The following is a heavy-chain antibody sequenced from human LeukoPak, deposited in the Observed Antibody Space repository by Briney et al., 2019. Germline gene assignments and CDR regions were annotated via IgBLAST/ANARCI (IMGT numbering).Heavy chain of an antibody. CDR2: ISNSGGST. J-gene: IGHJ4*02. D-gene: IGHD6-13*01. Sequence: GGSLRLSCAASGXTFSSYAMSWVRQAPGKGLEWVSAISNSGGSTYYAASVKGRFTISRDNSRNTLYLQMNSLRAEATAVYYCAKDSSSRPFDCWGQGTLVTVSS. V-gene: IGHV3-23*01. CDR3: AKDSSSRPFDC. CDR1: GXTFSSYA.